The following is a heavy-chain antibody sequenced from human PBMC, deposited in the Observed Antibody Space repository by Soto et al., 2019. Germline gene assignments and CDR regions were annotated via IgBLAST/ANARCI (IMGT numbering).Heavy chain of an antibody. CDR3: ARLSAAGTIQH. CDR1: GGSISSSSYY. V-gene: IGHV4-39*01. J-gene: IGHJ1*01. D-gene: IGHD6-13*01. CDR2: IYYSGST. Sequence: PSETLSLTCTVSGGSISSSSYYWGWIRQPPWKGLEWIGSIYYSGSTYYNPSLKSRVTISVDTSKNQFSLKLSSVTAADTAVYYCARLSAAGTIQHWGQGXLVTVYS.